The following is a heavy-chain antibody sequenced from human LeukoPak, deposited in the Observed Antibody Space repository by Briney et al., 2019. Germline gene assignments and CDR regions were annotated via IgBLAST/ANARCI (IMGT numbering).Heavy chain of an antibody. CDR2: IWNDGSNK. J-gene: IGHJ3*02. CDR3: ARGDEGSGSFYNGLDTFDI. V-gene: IGHV3-33*01. D-gene: IGHD3-10*01. CDR1: GFTFRNYG. Sequence: GRSLRLSCAASGFTFRNYGMHWVRQAPVKGLEWVAVIWNDGSNKYYGDSVKGRFTISRDNSKNTLSLQMNSLRAEDTAVYYCARGDEGSGSFYNGLDTFDIWGLGTMVTVSS.